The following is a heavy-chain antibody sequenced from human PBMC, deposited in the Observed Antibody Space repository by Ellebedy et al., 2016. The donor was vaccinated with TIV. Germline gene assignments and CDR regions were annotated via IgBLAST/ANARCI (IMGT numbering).Heavy chain of an antibody. V-gene: IGHV3-7*01. D-gene: IGHD3-3*01. J-gene: IGHJ2*01. CDR2: IKQDGSDK. Sequence: PGGSLRLSCTASGFTFNNYWMTWVRQAPGKGLEWVANIKQDGSDKYYVDSVRGRFTISRDNAKNSLYLQMNSLRAEDTAVHYCARGRQEYDGWYLDLWGRGTLVTVSS. CDR1: GFTFNNYW. CDR3: ARGRQEYDGWYLDL.